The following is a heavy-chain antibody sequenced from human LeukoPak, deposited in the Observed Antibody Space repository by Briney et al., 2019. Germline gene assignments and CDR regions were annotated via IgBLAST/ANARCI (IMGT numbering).Heavy chain of an antibody. Sequence: SETLSLTCTVSGYSLSSGYYWGWIRQPPGKGLEWIGSIYHSGSTYYNPSLKSRVTISVDTSKNQFSLKLSSVTAADTAVYYCARDRVDYGVDYWGQGTLVTVSS. CDR1: GYSLSSGYY. CDR3: ARDRVDYGVDY. V-gene: IGHV4-38-2*02. J-gene: IGHJ4*02. CDR2: IYHSGST. D-gene: IGHD4-17*01.